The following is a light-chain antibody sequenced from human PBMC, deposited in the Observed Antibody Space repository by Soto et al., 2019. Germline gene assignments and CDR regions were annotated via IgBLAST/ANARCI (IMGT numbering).Light chain of an antibody. Sequence: QSALTQPPSASGSPGQSVTISCTGTSSDVGGYNYVSWYQQHPGKAPKLILYEVTKGPSGVPDRFSGSKSGNTASLTVSGLQAEDEADYSCSSYAGSNNIVVFGGGTKLTVL. CDR3: SSYAGSNNIVV. CDR2: EVT. CDR1: SSDVGGYNY. J-gene: IGLJ2*01. V-gene: IGLV2-8*01.